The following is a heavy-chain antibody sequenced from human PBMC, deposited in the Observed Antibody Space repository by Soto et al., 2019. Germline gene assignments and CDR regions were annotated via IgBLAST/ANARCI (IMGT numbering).Heavy chain of an antibody. Sequence: EVQLLKSGGGLVQPGGSLRLSCAASGFTFSSYAMSWVRQAPGKGLEWVSAISGSGGSTYYADSVKGRFTISRDNSKNTLYLQMNSLRAEDTAVYYCAKDSPYYDFWSGLHHDAFDIWGQGTMVTVSS. CDR1: GFTFSSYA. D-gene: IGHD3-3*01. V-gene: IGHV3-23*01. J-gene: IGHJ3*02. CDR2: ISGSGGST. CDR3: AKDSPYYDFWSGLHHDAFDI.